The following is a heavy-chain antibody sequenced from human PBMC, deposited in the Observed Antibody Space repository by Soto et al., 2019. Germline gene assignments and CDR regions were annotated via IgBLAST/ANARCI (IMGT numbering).Heavy chain of an antibody. V-gene: IGHV1-18*01. CDR1: GYTFTTFG. CDR3: AKEGLLDSRSGYPLDY. Sequence: QVQLVQSGPEVKKPGASVTVSCTASGYTFTTFGISWVRQAPGQGLEWLGWISPYNGNTNYAQKFQGRVTMTTHTTTGTAYLERGSLRSDDTAVYYCAKEGLLDSRSGYPLDYWGQGALVTVSS. J-gene: IGHJ4*02. D-gene: IGHD3-3*01. CDR2: ISPYNGNT.